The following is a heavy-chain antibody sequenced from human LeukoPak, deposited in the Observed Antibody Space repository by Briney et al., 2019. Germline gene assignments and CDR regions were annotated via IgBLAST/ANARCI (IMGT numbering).Heavy chain of an antibody. CDR2: ISAYNGNT. Sequence: ASVKVSCKASGYTFTSYGISWVRQAPGQGLEWMGWISAYNGNTNYAQKLQGRVTMTTDTSTSTAYMELRSLRSDDTAVYYCARGSSSSWSKGYWYFDLWGRGTLVTVSS. V-gene: IGHV1-18*01. D-gene: IGHD6-13*01. CDR1: GYTFTSYG. CDR3: ARGSSSSWSKGYWYFDL. J-gene: IGHJ2*01.